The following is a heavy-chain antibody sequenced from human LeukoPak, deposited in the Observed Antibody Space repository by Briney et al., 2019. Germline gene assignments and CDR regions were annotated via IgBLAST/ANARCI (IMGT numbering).Heavy chain of an antibody. CDR2: ISGRGSTT. J-gene: IGHJ3*02. CDR3: AKDAQWLALNAFDI. D-gene: IGHD6-19*01. Sequence: GGSLTLFCAASALTFCNFAMIWLRQAPGRGLEWVSSISGRGSTTYYADSVKGRFTISRDNSKKKLFLQMSSLGAEETAVYYCAKDAQWLALNAFDIWGQGTMVTVSS. V-gene: IGHV3-23*01. CDR1: ALTFCNFA.